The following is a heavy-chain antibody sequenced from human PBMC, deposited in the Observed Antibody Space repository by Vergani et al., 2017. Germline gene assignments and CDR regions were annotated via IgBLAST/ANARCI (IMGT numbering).Heavy chain of an antibody. D-gene: IGHD2-2*01. CDR2: ISSSSSYI. Sequence: QVQLVESGGGLVKPGGSLRLSCAASGFTFSDYYMNWVRQAPGKGLEWVSSISSSSSYIYYADSVKGRFTISRDNAKNSLYLQMNSLRAEDTAVYYCARVAMMGYGMDVWGQGTTVTVSS. V-gene: IGHV3-11*06. CDR1: GFTFSDYY. J-gene: IGHJ6*02. CDR3: ARVAMMGYGMDV.